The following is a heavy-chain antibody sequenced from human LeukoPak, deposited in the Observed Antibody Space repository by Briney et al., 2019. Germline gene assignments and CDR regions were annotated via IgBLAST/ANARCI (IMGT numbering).Heavy chain of an antibody. CDR1: GFTFSSSA. CDR3: ATNRYGYNIYFEY. CDR2: FSAGST. Sequence: PGGSLRLSCVVSGFTFSSSAMSWVRQPPAKGLEWVSAFSAGSTYYRDSVKGRFSISRDISKNTMYLEMSSLRAEDTAVYYCATNRYGYNIYFEYWGQGTLVTVSS. V-gene: IGHV3-23*01. J-gene: IGHJ4*02. D-gene: IGHD5-24*01.